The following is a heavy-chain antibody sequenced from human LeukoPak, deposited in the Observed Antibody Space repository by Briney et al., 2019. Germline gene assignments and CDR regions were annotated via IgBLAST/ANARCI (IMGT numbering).Heavy chain of an antibody. CDR2: IYYSGST. V-gene: IGHV4-31*03. D-gene: IGHD2-2*01. J-gene: IGHJ5*02. Sequence: SQTLSLTCSVSGGSISSDDYCWNWIRQHPGKGLEWIGYIYYSGSTYYNPSLKSRVTISVDTSKNQFSLKLSSVTAADTAVYYCARGYQLLVGWFDPWGRGTLVTVSS. CDR1: GGSISSDDYC. CDR3: ARGYQLLVGWFDP.